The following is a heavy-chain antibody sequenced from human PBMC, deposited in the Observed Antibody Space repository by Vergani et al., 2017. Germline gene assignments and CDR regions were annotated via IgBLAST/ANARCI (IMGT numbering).Heavy chain of an antibody. V-gene: IGHV4-59*01. J-gene: IGHJ6*02. CDR3: ERTLEVGIAGAETHYYGMDV. CDR2: IYYSGST. CDR1: GGSISSYY. Sequence: QVQLQASGPGLVKPSETLSLTCTVSGGSISSYYWSWIRQPPGRGLEWIGYIYYSGSTNSNPSLKSRVTIYVDTSKNPFSLKLSSVTAADTAVYYCERTLEVGIAGAETHYYGMDVWGQGTTVTVSS. D-gene: IGHD6-13*01.